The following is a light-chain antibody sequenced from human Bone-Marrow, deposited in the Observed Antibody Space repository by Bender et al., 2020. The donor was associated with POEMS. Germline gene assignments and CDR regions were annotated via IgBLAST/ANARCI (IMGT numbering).Light chain of an antibody. J-gene: IGLJ2*01. Sequence: QSALTQPPSASGSPGQSVTISCTGTSSDVGGSNYVSWYQQYPGKAPKLMIFEVTRRPSGVSNRFSGSKSGNTASLTISGLQAEDEADYYCSSYSSSSTSVFGGGTKLTVL. CDR2: EVT. CDR3: SSYSSSSTSV. CDR1: SSDVGGSNY. V-gene: IGLV2-14*01.